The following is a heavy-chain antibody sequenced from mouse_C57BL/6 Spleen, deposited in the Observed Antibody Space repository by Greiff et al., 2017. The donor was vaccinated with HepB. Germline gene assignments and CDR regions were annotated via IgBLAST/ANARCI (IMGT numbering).Heavy chain of an antibody. J-gene: IGHJ2*01. Sequence: QVQLKQSGAELVKPGASVKISCKASGYAFSSYWMNWVKQRPGKGLEWIGQIYPGDGDTNYNGKFKGKATLTADKSSSTAYMQPGSLTSEDSAVYFGATLTVVAPTFDYWGQGTTLTVSS. CDR1: GYAFSSYW. CDR3: ATLTVVAPTFDY. V-gene: IGHV1-80*01. D-gene: IGHD1-1*01. CDR2: IYPGDGDT.